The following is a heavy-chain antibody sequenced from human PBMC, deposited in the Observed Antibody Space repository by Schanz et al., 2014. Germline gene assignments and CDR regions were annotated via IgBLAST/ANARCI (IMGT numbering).Heavy chain of an antibody. CDR3: AKGRFGELSAFDI. CDR1: GFTFSSYS. D-gene: IGHD3-10*01. V-gene: IGHV3-23*01. Sequence: ESGGGLVQPGGSLRLSCAASGFTFSSYSMNWVRQAPGKGLEWVSSISGDHRNTFYADSVKGRFTISRDNSKNTLYLQMNSLRAEDTAVYYCAKGRFGELSAFDIWGQGTMVTVSS. J-gene: IGHJ3*02. CDR2: ISGDHRNT.